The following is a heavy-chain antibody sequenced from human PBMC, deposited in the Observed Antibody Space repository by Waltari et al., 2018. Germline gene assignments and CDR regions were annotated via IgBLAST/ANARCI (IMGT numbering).Heavy chain of an antibody. CDR3: ARDHVAARPYWYFDL. V-gene: IGHV3-48*04. CDR2: ISSSSSTI. CDR1: GFTFSSYS. J-gene: IGHJ2*01. Sequence: EVQLVESGGGLVQPGGSLRLSCAASGFTFSSYSMNCVRQAQGKGREWVSYISSSSSTIYYADSVKGRFTISRDNAKNSLYLQMNSLRAEDTAVYYCARDHVAARPYWYFDLWGRGTLVTVSS. D-gene: IGHD6-6*01.